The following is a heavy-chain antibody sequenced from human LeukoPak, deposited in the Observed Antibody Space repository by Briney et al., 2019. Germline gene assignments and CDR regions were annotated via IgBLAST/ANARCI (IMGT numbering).Heavy chain of an antibody. J-gene: IGHJ4*02. Sequence: GRSLRLSCAASGFTFSSYGMHWVRQAPGKGLEWVAVISYDGSNKYYADSVKGRFTISRDNSKNTLYLQMDSLRAEDTAVYYCAFETYVAPSDYWGQGTLVTVSS. V-gene: IGHV3-30*03. CDR2: ISYDGSNK. CDR1: GFTFSSYG. D-gene: IGHD2-15*01. CDR3: AFETYVAPSDY.